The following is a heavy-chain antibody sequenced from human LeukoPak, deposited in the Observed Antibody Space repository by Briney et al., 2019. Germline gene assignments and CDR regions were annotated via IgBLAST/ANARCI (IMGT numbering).Heavy chain of an antibody. D-gene: IGHD5-12*01. Sequence: ASVKVSRKAPGYTFVGYYLHWVRQAPGQGLEWMAWIDPYTGNTHYAQKFQSRITVTRDTSLSTTYMELSWLTSDDTALYFCAREYSASEHWGQGTLVTVSS. V-gene: IGHV1-2*02. CDR1: GYTFVGYY. CDR3: AREYSASEH. CDR2: IDPYTGNT. J-gene: IGHJ1*01.